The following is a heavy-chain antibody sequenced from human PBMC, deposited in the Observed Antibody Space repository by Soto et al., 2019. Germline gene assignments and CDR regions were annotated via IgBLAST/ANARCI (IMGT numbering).Heavy chain of an antibody. CDR3: ARDPGFYYDSSGYYYPPEHYFDY. D-gene: IGHD3-22*01. CDR1: GGSISSGGYY. CDR2: IYYSGST. Sequence: QVQLQESGPGLVKPSQTLSLTCTVSGGSISSGGYYWSWIRQHPGKGLEWIGYIYYSGSTYYNPSLKSRFTISVDTSKNQFSLKLSSVTAADTAVYYCARDPGFYYDSSGYYYPPEHYFDYWGQGTLVTVSS. V-gene: IGHV4-31*03. J-gene: IGHJ4*02.